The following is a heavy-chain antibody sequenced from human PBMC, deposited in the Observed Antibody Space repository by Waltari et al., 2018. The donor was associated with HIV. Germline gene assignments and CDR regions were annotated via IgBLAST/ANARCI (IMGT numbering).Heavy chain of an antibody. CDR3: VRGGGTWLYDMYYYQGMDV. D-gene: IGHD3-10*01. CDR2: NSAYDGNI. J-gene: IGHJ6*01. Sequence: LQLVHPGPEMKQLGASVKSSCRDSDITLTHYCFSWVRWAPGGGLEWMGWNSAYDGNINIAEKFKERVTLTREAPTNPAYLELRSLSLDDTALYHCVRGGGTWLYDMYYYQGMDVWGQGTTVTVS. V-gene: IGHV1-18*04. CDR1: DITLTHYC.